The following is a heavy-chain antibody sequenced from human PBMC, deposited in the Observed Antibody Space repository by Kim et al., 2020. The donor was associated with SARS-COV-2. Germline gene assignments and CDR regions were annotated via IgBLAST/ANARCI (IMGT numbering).Heavy chain of an antibody. V-gene: IGHV6-1*01. Sequence: YNGYAVPVKSRITITPDTSKNQFSLQLSSVSPEDTAIYYCARSYSGTYNSWGQGTLVTVSS. J-gene: IGHJ4*02. CDR3: ARSYSGTYNS. CDR2: YN. D-gene: IGHD1-26*01.